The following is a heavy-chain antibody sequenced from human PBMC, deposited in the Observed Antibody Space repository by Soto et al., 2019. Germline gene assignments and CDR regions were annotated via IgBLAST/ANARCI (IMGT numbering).Heavy chain of an antibody. V-gene: IGHV5-51*01. D-gene: IGHD6-13*01. Sequence: GESLKISCKGSGYTFTSHWIGWVRQMPGEGLEWMGIIYPGDSDTRYSPSFQGQVTISADKSINTVYLQWSSLKASDIAIYYCARLQQLVGGWFDPWGQGTLVTVSS. CDR1: GYTFTSHW. CDR3: ARLQQLVGGWFDP. CDR2: IYPGDSDT. J-gene: IGHJ5*02.